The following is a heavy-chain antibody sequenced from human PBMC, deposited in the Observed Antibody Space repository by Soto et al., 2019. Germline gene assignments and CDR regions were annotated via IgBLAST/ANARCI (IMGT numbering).Heavy chain of an antibody. CDR2: IYSSGST. Sequence: PSETLSLTCIVSGGSICSSSYYWGWIRQPPGKGLEWIGTIYSSGSTYYNPSLKSRVTISVDTSKNQFFLELKSVTAADTAVYYCARHVGCSGANCYYYYMDVWGTGTTVTVSS. CDR3: ARHVGCSGANCYYYYMDV. V-gene: IGHV4-39*01. D-gene: IGHD2-15*01. J-gene: IGHJ6*03. CDR1: GGSICSSSYY.